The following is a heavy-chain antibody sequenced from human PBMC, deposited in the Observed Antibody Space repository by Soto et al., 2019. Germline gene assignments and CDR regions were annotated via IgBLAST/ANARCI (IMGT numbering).Heavy chain of an antibody. Sequence: GESLKISCRGSVYSFTSYWIGWVRQMPGKGLEWMGIIYPGDSNTIYSPSFQGQVTISADKSISSAYLQWSSLKASDTAMYYCARQGYCSNTACYTVDYWGQGTLVTVSS. J-gene: IGHJ4*02. CDR3: ARQGYCSNTACYTVDY. D-gene: IGHD2-2*02. CDR2: IYPGDSNT. V-gene: IGHV5-51*01. CDR1: VYSFTSYW.